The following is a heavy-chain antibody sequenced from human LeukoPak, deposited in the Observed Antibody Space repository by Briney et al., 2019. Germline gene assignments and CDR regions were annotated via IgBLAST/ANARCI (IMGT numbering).Heavy chain of an antibody. Sequence: PSETLSLTCTVSGGSISSYYWSWIRQPPGKGLEWIGYIYYSGSTNYNPSLKSRVTISVDTSKNQFSLKLSSVTAADTAVYYCARDSDSSSWYVYWGQGTLVTVSS. CDR3: ARDSDSSSWYVY. D-gene: IGHD6-13*01. CDR1: GGSISSYY. V-gene: IGHV4-59*01. CDR2: IYYSGST. J-gene: IGHJ4*02.